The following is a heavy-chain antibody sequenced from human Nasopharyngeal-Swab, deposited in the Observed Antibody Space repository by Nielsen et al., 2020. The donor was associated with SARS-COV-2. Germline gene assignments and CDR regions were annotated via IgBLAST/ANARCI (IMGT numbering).Heavy chain of an antibody. CDR2: ISSSGSTK. CDR1: GFTFSSYE. Sequence: GESLKISCAASGFTFSSYEMNWVRQAPGKGLEWVSYISSSGSTKYYADSVKGRFTISRDNAKNSLYLQMNSLRAEGTAVYYCARDYIVAHYYYGMDVWGQGTTVTVSS. V-gene: IGHV3-48*03. CDR3: ARDYIVAHYYYGMDV. J-gene: IGHJ6*02. D-gene: IGHD3-16*02.